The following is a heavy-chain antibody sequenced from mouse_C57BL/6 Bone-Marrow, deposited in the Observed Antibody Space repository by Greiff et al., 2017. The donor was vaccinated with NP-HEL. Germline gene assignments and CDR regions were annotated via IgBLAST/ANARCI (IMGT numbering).Heavy chain of an antibody. J-gene: IGHJ4*01. CDR3: AREGGYGYDAMDY. D-gene: IGHD1-1*02. Sequence: EVKLQESGGGLVKPGGSLKLSCAASGFTFSSYAMSWVRQTPEKRLEWVATISDGGSYTYYPDNVKGRFTISRDNAKNNLYLQMSHLKSEDTAMYYCAREGGYGYDAMDYWGQGTSVTVSS. CDR1: GFTFSSYA. V-gene: IGHV5-4*01. CDR2: ISDGGSYT.